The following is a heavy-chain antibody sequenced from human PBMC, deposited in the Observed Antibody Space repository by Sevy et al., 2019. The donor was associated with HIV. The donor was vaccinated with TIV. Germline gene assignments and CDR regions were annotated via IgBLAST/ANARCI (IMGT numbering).Heavy chain of an antibody. Sequence: GSLRLSCTASGFTFGDYAMSWFRQAPGKGLEWVGFIRSKAYGGTTEYAASVKGRFTISRDDSKSIAYLQMNSLKTEDTAVYYCTRDRDIVVVPAAMTGYFDYWGQGTLVTVSS. D-gene: IGHD2-2*01. CDR3: TRDRDIVVVPAAMTGYFDY. CDR2: IRSKAYGGTT. CDR1: GFTFGDYA. V-gene: IGHV3-49*03. J-gene: IGHJ4*02.